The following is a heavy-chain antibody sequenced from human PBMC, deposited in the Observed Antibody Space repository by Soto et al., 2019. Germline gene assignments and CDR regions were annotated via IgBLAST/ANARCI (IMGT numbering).Heavy chain of an antibody. CDR3: ATWVDYGDFEGFDF. J-gene: IGHJ4*02. V-gene: IGHV1-2*04. CDR2: VDPNGGGS. Sequence: PVKLSCKTSGYSFTDYKLHWRRQAPGQGLEWMGWVDPNGGGSNSAQKFQGSVTMTWDTSITTAYLDLTRLTTNDTATYFCATWVDYGDFEGFDFWGQGTLVTVS. CDR1: GYSFTDYK. D-gene: IGHD4-17*01.